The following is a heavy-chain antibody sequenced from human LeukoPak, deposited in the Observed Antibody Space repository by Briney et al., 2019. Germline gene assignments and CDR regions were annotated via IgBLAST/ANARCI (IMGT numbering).Heavy chain of an antibody. V-gene: IGHV3-30*01. CDR2: ISYDGGSK. Sequence: PGGSLRLSCAASGFTFSSHAIHWVRQAPGKGLEWEAIISYDGGSKYYADSVKGRFTISRDNSKNTLYLQMNSLRVEDTAVYYCGRGGSGSYYYYFYYMDVWGKGTTVTVSS. D-gene: IGHD3-10*01. J-gene: IGHJ6*03. CDR1: GFTFSSHA. CDR3: GRGGSGSYYYYFYYMDV.